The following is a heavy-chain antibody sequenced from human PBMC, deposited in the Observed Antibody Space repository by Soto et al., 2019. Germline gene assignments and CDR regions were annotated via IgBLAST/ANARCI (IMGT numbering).Heavy chain of an antibody. CDR2: IAYSGDT. CDR1: GAYISGADSY. V-gene: IGHV4-31*11. J-gene: IGHJ5*02. Sequence: SETLSLTCVLSGAYISGADSYRVWIRKPPGKGLEWIGYIAYSGDTYYNPSLRRRVTISADRSENKFSLTLKSVTAADTAVYLSARDFERSAIGPCGQGTSLTVSS. D-gene: IGHD3-9*01. CDR3: ARDFERSAIGP.